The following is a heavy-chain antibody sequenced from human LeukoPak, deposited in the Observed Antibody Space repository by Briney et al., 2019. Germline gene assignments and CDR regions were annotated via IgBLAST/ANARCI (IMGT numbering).Heavy chain of an antibody. CDR3: ATGRGGV. CDR1: GFTFSDYY. CDR2: VTGNGGST. Sequence: PGGSLRLSCAASGFTFSDYYMSWVRQAPGKGLEWVSGVTGNGGSTYYADSVKGRFTISRDNSKNTVYLQMNTLRAEDTAVYYCATGRGGVGGQGTVVTVSS. D-gene: IGHD3-10*01. V-gene: IGHV3-23*01. J-gene: IGHJ4*02.